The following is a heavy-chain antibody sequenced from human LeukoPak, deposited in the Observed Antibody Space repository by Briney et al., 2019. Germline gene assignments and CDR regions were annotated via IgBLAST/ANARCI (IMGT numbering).Heavy chain of an antibody. CDR1: GFSFSSYE. Sequence: PGGSPRLSCVASGFSFSSYEINWVRQAPGKGLEWVSYISSSGSTIYYADSVKGRFTISRDNAKNSLYLQMNSLRPEDTAVYYCARFGYNDFDYWGQGTLVTVS. J-gene: IGHJ4*02. CDR3: ARFGYNDFDY. D-gene: IGHD5-24*01. V-gene: IGHV3-48*03. CDR2: ISSSGSTI.